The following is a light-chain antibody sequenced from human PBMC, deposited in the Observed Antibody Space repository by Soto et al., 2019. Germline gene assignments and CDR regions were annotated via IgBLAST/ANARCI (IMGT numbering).Light chain of an antibody. V-gene: IGLV3-1*01. CDR2: QDS. CDR3: QAWDRSNPVV. J-gene: IGLJ2*01. CDR1: KLGDKY. Sequence: SYELTQPPSVSVSPGQTASITCPGDKLGDKYACWYQQKPGQSPVLVIYQDSKRPSGIPERFSGSKSGNTATLTISGTQAMDEADYYCQAWDRSNPVVFGGGTKLTVL.